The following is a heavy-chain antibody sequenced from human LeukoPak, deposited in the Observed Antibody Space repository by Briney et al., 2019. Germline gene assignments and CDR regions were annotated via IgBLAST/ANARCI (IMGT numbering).Heavy chain of an antibody. CDR1: GVSISSGGYY. J-gene: IGHJ4*02. V-gene: IGHV4-31*03. D-gene: IGHD6-19*01. Sequence: SETLSLTCTVSGVSISSGGYYWRWIRQHPGKGLEWIGYIYFSGSTYYNPSLKSRLTISVDTSKNQFSLRLTSVTAADTAVYYCARYQYSSGWYYFDYWGQGALVTASS. CDR2: IYFSGST. CDR3: ARYQYSSGWYYFDY.